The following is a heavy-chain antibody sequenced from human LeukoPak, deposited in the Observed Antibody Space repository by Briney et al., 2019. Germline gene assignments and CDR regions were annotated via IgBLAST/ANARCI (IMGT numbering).Heavy chain of an antibody. D-gene: IGHD4-17*01. CDR1: GGTFSSYA. J-gene: IGHJ6*02. Sequence: SVTLSCKASGGTFSSYAISWVRQAPGQGLEWMGGIIPIFGTANYAQKFQGRVTITADESTSTAYMELSSLRSEDTAVYYCARAATVTTGDYYYGMDVWGQGRSASVSS. V-gene: IGHV1-69*13. CDR3: ARAATVTTGDYYYGMDV. CDR2: IIPIFGTA.